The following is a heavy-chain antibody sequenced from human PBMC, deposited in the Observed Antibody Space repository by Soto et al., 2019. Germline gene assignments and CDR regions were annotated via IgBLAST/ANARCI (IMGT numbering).Heavy chain of an antibody. J-gene: IGHJ6*02. V-gene: IGHV4-59*01. CDR3: ARGGAWYYRMDV. CDR1: GGSINSDY. D-gene: IGHD3-10*01. Sequence: QVQLQESGPGLVKPSETLSLICTVSGGSINSDYWCWIRQPPGKGLEWIGYIYYSGSTNYNPSLKSRVTISVDTSKNPFSLALRSVTAADTAVYYCARGGAWYYRMDVWGQGTTVTVSS. CDR2: IYYSGST.